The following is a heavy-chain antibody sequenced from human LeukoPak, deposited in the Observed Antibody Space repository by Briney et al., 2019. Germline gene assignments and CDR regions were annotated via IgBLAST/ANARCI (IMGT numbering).Heavy chain of an antibody. V-gene: IGHV4-30-4*02. CDR2: IYSSGIT. J-gene: IGHJ5*02. CDR3: ARGLYSYAPPNWFDP. D-gene: IGHD5-18*01. Sequence: PSETLSLTCTVSGGSIISGDYYWSWIRQPPGKGLEWIGYIYSSGITYYNPSLKSRVTISVDTSKNQFSLKLSSVTAADTAVYYCARGLYSYAPPNWFDPWGQGTLVTVSS. CDR1: GGSIISGDYY.